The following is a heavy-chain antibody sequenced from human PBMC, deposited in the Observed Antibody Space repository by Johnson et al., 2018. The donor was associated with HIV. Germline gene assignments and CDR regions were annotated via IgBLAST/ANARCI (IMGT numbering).Heavy chain of an antibody. D-gene: IGHD3-16*01. CDR1: GFIFDDYG. CDR2: INSEGSST. J-gene: IGHJ3*02. V-gene: IGHV3-20*04. CDR3: AREGARNAFDI. Sequence: VQLVESGGGVVRPGGSLRFSCAASGFIFDDYGMNWVRQAPGKGLEWVSRINSEGSSTDSADSVKGRFTISRDNAKNTLYLQMNSLRVEDTALDYCAREGARNAFDIWGQGTMVTVSS.